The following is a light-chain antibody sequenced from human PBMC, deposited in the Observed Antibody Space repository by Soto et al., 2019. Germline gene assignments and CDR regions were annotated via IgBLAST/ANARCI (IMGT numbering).Light chain of an antibody. CDR3: QQYNSYSWT. CDR1: QTVYDW. J-gene: IGKJ1*01. V-gene: IGKV1-5*03. Sequence: DIQMTQSASTLSGSVGDRVTITCRASQTVYDWLAWYQHKPGKAPKLLIYKASTLESGVPSRFSGSGSGTEFTLTISSLQPDDFATYYCQQYNSYSWTFGQGTMVDVK. CDR2: KAS.